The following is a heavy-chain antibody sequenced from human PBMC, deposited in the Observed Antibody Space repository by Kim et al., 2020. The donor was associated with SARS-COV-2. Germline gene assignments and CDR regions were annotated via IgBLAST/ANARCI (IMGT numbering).Heavy chain of an antibody. CDR3: ARDPERPGIEVAGTGGYYYYGMDV. Sequence: GGSLRLSCAASGFTFSSYSMNWVRQAPGKGLEWVSYISSSSSTIYYADSVKGRFTISRDNAKNSLYLQMNSLRDEDTAVYYCARDPERPGIEVAGTGGYYYYGMDVWGQGTTVTVSS. V-gene: IGHV3-48*02. CDR2: ISSSSSTI. D-gene: IGHD6-19*01. CDR1: GFTFSSYS. J-gene: IGHJ6*02.